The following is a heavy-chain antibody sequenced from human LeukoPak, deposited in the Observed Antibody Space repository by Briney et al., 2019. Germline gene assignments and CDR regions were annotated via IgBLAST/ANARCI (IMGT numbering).Heavy chain of an antibody. D-gene: IGHD6-13*01. V-gene: IGHV3-7*01. CDR2: IKQDGSEK. Sequence: GGSLRLSCAASGFTFSSYRMSWVRQAPGKGLEWVANIKQDGSEKYYVDSVKGRFTISRDNAKNSLYLQMNSLRAEDTAVYYCARCSSSWYWYFDYWGQGTLVTVSS. J-gene: IGHJ4*02. CDR1: GFTFSSYR. CDR3: ARCSSSWYWYFDY.